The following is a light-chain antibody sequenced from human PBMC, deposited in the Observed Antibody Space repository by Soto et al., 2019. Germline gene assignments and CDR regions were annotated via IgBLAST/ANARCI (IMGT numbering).Light chain of an antibody. J-gene: IGLJ1*01. CDR2: STN. CDR3: AVYMGRGLIYV. V-gene: IGLV8-61*01. CDR1: SVSVSTANY. Sequence: QTVVTQEPSVSVSPGGTVTLTCAVSSVSVSTANYPSWYRQTPGHPPRTVSYSTNTRSSGVPDRFSGSILGDKAALTITRAQADDESVYYWAVYMGRGLIYVFGSGTTLTVL.